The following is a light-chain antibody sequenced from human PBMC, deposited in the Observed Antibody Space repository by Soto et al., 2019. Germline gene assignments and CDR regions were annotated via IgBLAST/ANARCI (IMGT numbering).Light chain of an antibody. V-gene: IGKV1D-12*01. CDR2: AAS. CDR3: QQSNSFPFT. J-gene: IGKJ4*01. CDR1: QGISSW. Sequence: DIQMTQSPSSVSASVGDRVTITCRASQGISSWLGWYQQNQGKATNILIYAASSLQSGVPSRFSGSGSGTDFTLTISSLQPEDFAAYYCQQSNSFPFTFGGGTKVEIK.